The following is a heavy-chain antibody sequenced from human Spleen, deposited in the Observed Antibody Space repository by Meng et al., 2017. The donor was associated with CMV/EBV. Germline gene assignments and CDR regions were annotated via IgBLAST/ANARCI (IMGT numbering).Heavy chain of an antibody. CDR3: ARVSGLDWYFDL. D-gene: IGHD1-26*01. CDR1: GYTFTSYD. V-gene: IGHV1-8*01. Sequence: QVQMVQSGSELKKPGASVKVSCKASGYTFTSYDIIWVRQATGQGLEWMGWMNPNSANTGYAQKFQGRVTMTRTISISTAYMELSSLRSEDTAVYYCARVSGLDWYFDLWGRGTLVTVSS. J-gene: IGHJ2*01. CDR2: MNPNSANT.